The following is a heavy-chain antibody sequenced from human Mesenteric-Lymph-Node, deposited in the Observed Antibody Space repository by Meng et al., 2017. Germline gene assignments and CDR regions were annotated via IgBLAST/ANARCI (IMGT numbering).Heavy chain of an antibody. Sequence: QVQVQGSGPGLVKPSETLSLPCTVSGGSISSYYWSWIRQPPGKGLEWIGHIYYSGSTNYNPSLKSRVTISADTSKNQFSLKLSSVTAADTAVYYCARASYGSGSPLGESWFDPWGQGTLVTVAS. CDR3: ARASYGSGSPLGESWFDP. CDR2: IYYSGST. D-gene: IGHD3-10*01. J-gene: IGHJ5*02. CDR1: GGSISSYY. V-gene: IGHV4-59*12.